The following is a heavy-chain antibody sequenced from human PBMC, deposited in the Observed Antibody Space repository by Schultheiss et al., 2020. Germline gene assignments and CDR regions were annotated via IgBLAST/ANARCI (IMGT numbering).Heavy chain of an antibody. CDR3: ARSELELPLRDAFDI. V-gene: IGHV4-30-4*07. CDR2: IYYSGST. CDR1: GGSISSGGYS. Sequence: SETLSLTCAVSGGSISSGGYSWSWIRQPPGKGLEWIGYIYYSGSTYYNPSLKSRVTMSVDTSKNQFSLKLSSVTAADTAVYYCARSELELPLRDAFDIWGQGTMVTVSS. J-gene: IGHJ3*02. D-gene: IGHD1-7*01.